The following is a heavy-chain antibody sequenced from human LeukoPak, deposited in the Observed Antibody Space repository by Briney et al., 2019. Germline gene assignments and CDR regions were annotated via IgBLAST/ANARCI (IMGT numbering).Heavy chain of an antibody. Sequence: SETLSLTCAVYGGSFSGYYWSWIRQPPGKGLEWIGEINHSGSTNYNPSLKSRVTISVDTSKNQFSLKLSSVTAADTVVYYCARGPGGFDICGQGTMVTVSS. CDR1: GGSFSGYY. V-gene: IGHV4-34*01. CDR3: ARGPGGFDI. D-gene: IGHD3-10*01. CDR2: INHSGST. J-gene: IGHJ3*02.